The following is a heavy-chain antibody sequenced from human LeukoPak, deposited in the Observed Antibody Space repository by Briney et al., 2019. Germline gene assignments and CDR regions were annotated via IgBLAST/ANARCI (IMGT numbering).Heavy chain of an antibody. CDR1: GFTFSSYS. CDR2: ISSSSSTI. Sequence: PGGSLRLSCAASGFTFSSYSMNWVRQAPGKGLEWVSYISSSSSTIYYADSVKGRFTISRDNAKNSLYLQMNSLRAEDTAVYYCAREGNAPSSTSSAIVQLWSTGYYYMDVWGKGTTVTVSS. D-gene: IGHD2-2*01. J-gene: IGHJ6*03. V-gene: IGHV3-48*01. CDR3: AREGNAPSSTSSAIVQLWSTGYYYMDV.